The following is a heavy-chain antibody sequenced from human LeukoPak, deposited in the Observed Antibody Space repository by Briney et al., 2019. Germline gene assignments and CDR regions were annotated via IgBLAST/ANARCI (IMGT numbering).Heavy chain of an antibody. J-gene: IGHJ4*02. V-gene: IGHV3-11*01. CDR1: GFTFSDYY. Sequence: PGGSLRLSCAASGFTFSDYYMSWIREAPGKGLEWVSYISSSGSTIYYADSVKDRFTISRDNAKNSLYLQMNSLRAEDTAIYYCAKDNSRHSSSSESDYWGQGTLVTVSS. CDR2: ISSSGSTI. D-gene: IGHD6-6*01. CDR3: AKDNSRHSSSSESDY.